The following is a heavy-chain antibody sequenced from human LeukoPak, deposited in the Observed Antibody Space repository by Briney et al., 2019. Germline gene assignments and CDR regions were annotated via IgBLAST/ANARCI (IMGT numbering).Heavy chain of an antibody. D-gene: IGHD3-3*01. V-gene: IGHV1-2*06. Sequence: ASVKVSCKASGYTFTGYHMHWVRQAPGQGLEWMGRINPNSGDTNYAQKFQGRVTITRDTSASTAYMELSSLRSEDTAVYYCARGAYDFWSGYSTFDYWGQGTLVTVSS. CDR1: GYTFTGYH. J-gene: IGHJ4*02. CDR3: ARGAYDFWSGYSTFDY. CDR2: INPNSGDT.